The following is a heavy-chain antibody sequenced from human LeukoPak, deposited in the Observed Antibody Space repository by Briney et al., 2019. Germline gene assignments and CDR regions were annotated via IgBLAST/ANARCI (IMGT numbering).Heavy chain of an antibody. Sequence: SETLSLTCTVSGGSISSYYWSWVRQPPGKGLEWIGYIYYSGSTNYNPSLKSRVTISVDTSKNQFSLKLSSVTAADTAVYYCARLLGYCSGGSCYGDNWFDPWGQGTLVTVSS. CDR3: ARLLGYCSGGSCYGDNWFDP. CDR1: GGSISSYY. CDR2: IYYSGST. D-gene: IGHD2-15*01. V-gene: IGHV4-59*01. J-gene: IGHJ5*02.